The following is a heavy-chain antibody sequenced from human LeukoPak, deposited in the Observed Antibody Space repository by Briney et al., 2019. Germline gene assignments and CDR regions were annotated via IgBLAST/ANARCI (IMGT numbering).Heavy chain of an antibody. CDR1: GGPINSYY. V-gene: IGHV4-59*01. CDR3: ARSITSSWYGDFQH. J-gene: IGHJ1*01. CDR2: IYYSGST. D-gene: IGHD6-13*01. Sequence: SETLSLTCTVSGGPINSYYWTWIRQPPGKGLEWIGYIYYSGSTNYNPSLKSRVTISVDTSKNQFSLKLSSVTAADTAVYYCARSITSSWYGDFQHWGQGTLVTVSS.